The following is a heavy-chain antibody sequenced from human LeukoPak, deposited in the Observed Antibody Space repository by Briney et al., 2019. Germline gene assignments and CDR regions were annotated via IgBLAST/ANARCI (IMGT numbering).Heavy chain of an antibody. V-gene: IGHV3-64*01. CDR2: ISRNGNST. CDR3: ARDLDWGAFDA. CDR1: GFTFSTYA. Sequence: GGSLRLSCAGSGFTFSTYAMQWVRQAPGRGLEYVSAISRNGNSTYYANSVKGRFTISRDNSKNTLYLQMGSLRAEDMAMYYCARDLDWGAFDAWGQGTLVTVSS. J-gene: IGHJ5*02. D-gene: IGHD3-9*01.